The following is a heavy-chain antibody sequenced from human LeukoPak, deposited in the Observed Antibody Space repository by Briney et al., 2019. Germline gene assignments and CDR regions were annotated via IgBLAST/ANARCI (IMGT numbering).Heavy chain of an antibody. CDR2: ISSSSSYI. D-gene: IGHD2-15*01. J-gene: IGHJ4*02. Sequence: GGSLRLSCAASGFTFSSYSMNWVRQAPGKGLEWVSSISSSSSYIYYADSVKGRFTISRDNAKNSLYLQMYSLRAEDTAVYYCARGVQSGGSFFDYWGQGTLVTVSS. V-gene: IGHV3-21*01. CDR3: ARGVQSGGSFFDY. CDR1: GFTFSSYS.